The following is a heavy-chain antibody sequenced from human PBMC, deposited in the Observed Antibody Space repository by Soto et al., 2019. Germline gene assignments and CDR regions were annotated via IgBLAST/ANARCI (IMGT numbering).Heavy chain of an antibody. J-gene: IGHJ5*02. CDR3: ARQGGCTMVRGVMSGGNWCDP. CDR1: GFTFSSYA. CDR2: ISGSGGST. D-gene: IGHD3-10*01. Sequence: EVQLLEYGGGLVQPGGPLRLSWAASGFTFSSYAMSWVRQAPGKGLEWVSAISGSGGSTYYEYSVKGRFTISRNTSKNALYLQMISLSSEDTAVYYCARQGGCTMVRGVMSGGNWCDPLGQGTLVTVSS. V-gene: IGHV3-23*01.